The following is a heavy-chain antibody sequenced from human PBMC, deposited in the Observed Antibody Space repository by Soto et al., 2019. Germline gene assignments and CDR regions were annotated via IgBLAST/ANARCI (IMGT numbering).Heavy chain of an antibody. Sequence: ASVKVSCKASGFTFSNYGLNWVRQAPGQGLEWMGWVSANNGHTNYAQNLQGRVSMTTDTSTSTAYMELRGLTFDDTAVYYCARDIESVTTKHFFYYYAMDVWGQGTTVTVSS. CDR3: ARDIESVTTKHFFYYYAMDV. CDR2: VSANNGHT. J-gene: IGHJ6*02. CDR1: GFTFSNYG. V-gene: IGHV1-18*01. D-gene: IGHD1-1*01.